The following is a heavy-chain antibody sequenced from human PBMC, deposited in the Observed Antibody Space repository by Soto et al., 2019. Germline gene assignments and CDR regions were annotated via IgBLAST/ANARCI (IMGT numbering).Heavy chain of an antibody. V-gene: IGHV5-51*01. J-gene: IGHJ4*02. CDR1: GYSFTSYW. D-gene: IGHD1-26*01. CDR3: ARHTWSSGSPAAFDY. CDR2: IYPGDSDT. Sequence: GESLKISCKSSGYSFTSYWIGWVRQMPEKGPEWMGIIYPGDSDTRYSPSFQGQVTITADRSSSTAYLQWGSRKASDTAMYYWARHTWSSGSPAAFDYWGQGTQVTVSS.